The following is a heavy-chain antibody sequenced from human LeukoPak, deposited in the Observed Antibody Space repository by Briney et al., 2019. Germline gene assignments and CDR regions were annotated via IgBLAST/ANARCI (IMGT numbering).Heavy chain of an antibody. CDR2: INWNGGSS. J-gene: IGHJ2*01. V-gene: IGHV3-20*04. Sequence: GGSLRLSCAASGFTFDEYGMNWVRQVPGKGLEWVSTINWNGGSSSYADSVKGRFTISRDNAKNSLYLQMNSLRAEDTALYYCAGSDTIGYSPREWDYWYFGLWGRGTLVTVSS. D-gene: IGHD3-22*01. CDR3: AGSDTIGYSPREWDYWYFGL. CDR1: GFTFDEYG.